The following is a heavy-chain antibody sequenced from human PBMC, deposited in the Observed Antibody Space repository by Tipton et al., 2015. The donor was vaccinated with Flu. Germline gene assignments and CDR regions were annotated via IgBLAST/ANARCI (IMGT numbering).Heavy chain of an antibody. J-gene: IGHJ6*02. CDR2: IYHSGST. CDR3: ARQTYDFWSGYPYYYYGMDV. V-gene: IGHV4-38-2*02. D-gene: IGHD3-3*01. Sequence: LSCTVSGYSISSGYYWGWIRQPPGKGLEWIGSIYHSGSTYYNPSLKSRVTISVDTSKNQFSLKLSSVTAADTAVYYCARQTYDFWSGYPYYYYGMDVWGQGTTVTVSS. CDR1: GYSISSGYY.